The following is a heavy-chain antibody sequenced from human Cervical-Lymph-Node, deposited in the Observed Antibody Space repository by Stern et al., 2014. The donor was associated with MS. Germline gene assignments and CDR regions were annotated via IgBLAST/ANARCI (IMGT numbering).Heavy chain of an antibody. D-gene: IGHD4-17*01. V-gene: IGHV4-30-4*01. J-gene: IGHJ4*02. CDR1: GGSISSGGSF. Sequence: QGQLQESGPRLVKPSQTLSLTCTVSGGSISSGGSFWSWVRQSPGTGLEWIGYIYDSQTTYYTPSLKSRVSMSMDTSKNLFSLELASVTAADTAVYFCARFNVTTFDYWGQGTLVTVSS. CDR2: IYDSQTT. CDR3: ARFNVTTFDY.